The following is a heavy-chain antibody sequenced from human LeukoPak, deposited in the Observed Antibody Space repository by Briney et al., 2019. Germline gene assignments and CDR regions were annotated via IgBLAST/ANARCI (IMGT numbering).Heavy chain of an antibody. CDR2: INWNGGST. Sequence: GSLRLSCAASGFTFDDYGMSWVRQAPGKGLEWVSGINWNGGSTGYADSVKGRFTISRDNAKNSLYLQMNSLRAEGTALYHCARVRAGSGDFDFDYWGQGTLVTVSS. V-gene: IGHV3-20*01. D-gene: IGHD4-17*01. CDR3: ARVRAGSGDFDFDY. J-gene: IGHJ4*02. CDR1: GFTFDDYG.